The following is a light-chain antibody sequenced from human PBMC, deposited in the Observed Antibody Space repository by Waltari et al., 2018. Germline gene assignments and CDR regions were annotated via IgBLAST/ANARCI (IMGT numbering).Light chain of an antibody. CDR1: KLGDKY. CDR2: QDS. J-gene: IGLJ2*01. V-gene: IGLV3-1*01. CDR3: QAWDSSTAV. Sequence: SYELTQPPSVSVSPGQTASITCPGDKLGDKYACWYQQKPGQSPVLVIYQDSKRPSGLPERFAGYNSGNTATLSISGSQAMDEADYYCQAWDSSTAVFGGGTKLTVL.